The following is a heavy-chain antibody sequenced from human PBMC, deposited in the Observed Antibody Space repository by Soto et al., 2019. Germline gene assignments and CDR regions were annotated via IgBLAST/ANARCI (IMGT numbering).Heavy chain of an antibody. CDR3: ARLCALARQHNGWFDP. CDR1: GGSISSSSYY. V-gene: IGHV4-39*01. Sequence: QLQLQESGPGLVKPSETLSLTCTVSGGSISSSSYYWGWIRQPPGKGLEWIGSIYYSGSTYYNPSLKSRVTISVDTSKNQFSLKLSSVTAADTAVYYCARLCALARQHNGWFDPWGQGTLVTVSS. J-gene: IGHJ5*02. D-gene: IGHD2-21*01. CDR2: IYYSGST.